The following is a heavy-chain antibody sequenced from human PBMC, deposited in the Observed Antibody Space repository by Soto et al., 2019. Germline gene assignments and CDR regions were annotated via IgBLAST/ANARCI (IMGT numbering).Heavy chain of an antibody. CDR3: AKSPAQYGSGGSCYLDY. J-gene: IGHJ4*02. Sequence: EVQLLESGGGLVQPGGSLRLSCAASGFTFSSYAMSWVRQAPGKGLEWVSAISGSGGSTYYADSVKGRFTISRDNSKNTLYLQMNSLRAGDTAVYYCAKSPAQYGSGGSCYLDYWGQGTLVTVSS. V-gene: IGHV3-23*01. D-gene: IGHD2-15*01. CDR1: GFTFSSYA. CDR2: ISGSGGST.